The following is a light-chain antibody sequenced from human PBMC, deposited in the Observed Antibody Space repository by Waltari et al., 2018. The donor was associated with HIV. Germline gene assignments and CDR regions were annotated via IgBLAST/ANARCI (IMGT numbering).Light chain of an antibody. CDR1: RPTTGSNY. CDR3: AAWDDSLSGWV. CDR2: RNN. V-gene: IGLV1-47*01. Sequence: QSLLTQPPSASGTPGQRVTIPCSGSRPTTGSNYVYWYQHVPGPAPKLLIYRNNQRPSGAPDRFSGSKSGTAASLAISGLRSEDEADYYCAAWDDSLSGWVFGGGTKLTVL. J-gene: IGLJ3*02.